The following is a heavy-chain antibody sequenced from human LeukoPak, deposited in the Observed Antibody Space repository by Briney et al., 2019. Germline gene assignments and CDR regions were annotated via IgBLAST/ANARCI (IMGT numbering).Heavy chain of an antibody. Sequence: PSETLSLTCTVSGGSISSGSYYWSWLRQPAGTGLEWIGRIYTSGSTNYNPSLKSRVTISVDTSKNQFSLKLSSVTAADTAVYYCAREVYGSGSFDGYWGQGTLVTVSS. J-gene: IGHJ4*02. CDR2: IYTSGST. CDR3: AREVYGSGSFDGY. V-gene: IGHV4-61*02. D-gene: IGHD3-10*01. CDR1: GGSISSGSYY.